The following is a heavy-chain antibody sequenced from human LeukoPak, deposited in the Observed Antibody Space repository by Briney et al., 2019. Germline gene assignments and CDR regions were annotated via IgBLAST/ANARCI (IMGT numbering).Heavy chain of an antibody. CDR3: ASDGGETIVAMILHAFDI. CDR2: VYYSGGR. Sequence: SETLSLTCTVPGGSISSYSWAWIRQPPGKGLEYIGSVYYSGGRNYNPSLKCRATVSVDTSKTQFSLRLSSVTAAETAVYFCASDGGETIVAMILHAFDIWGQGTMVTVSS. D-gene: IGHD5-12*01. V-gene: IGHV4-59*08. J-gene: IGHJ3*02. CDR1: GGSISSYS.